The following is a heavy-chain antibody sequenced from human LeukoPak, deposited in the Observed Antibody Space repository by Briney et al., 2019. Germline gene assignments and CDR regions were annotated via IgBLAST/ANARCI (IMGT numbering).Heavy chain of an antibody. CDR2: IYVGDSDT. CDR3: ARCGHYDAYRV. V-gene: IGHV5-51*01. D-gene: IGHD2-21*02. CDR1: GHTFSISW. Sequence: ESLKISCKGSGHTFSISWIGWVRQKPGEGLEWMGIIYVGDSDTRYNPSFQGQVTISADRSTSTAYLQWSSLKSSDTAIYHCARCGHYDAYRVWGQGTLVSVSS. J-gene: IGHJ3*01.